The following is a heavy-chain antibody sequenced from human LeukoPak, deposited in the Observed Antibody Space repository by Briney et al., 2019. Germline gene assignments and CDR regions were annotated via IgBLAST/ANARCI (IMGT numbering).Heavy chain of an antibody. CDR2: ISSSGSGGNT. D-gene: IGHD2-15*01. J-gene: IGHJ5*02. Sequence: GGSLRLSCVASGVTLSNYAMSWARQAPGKGLEWVSGISSSGSGGNTYYADSVKGRFTISRDNSKNTLYLQMNSLRAVDTAVYYCARRDGSSPPHWLDPWGQGTLVTVSS. CDR3: ARRDGSSPPHWLDP. CDR1: GVTLSNYA. V-gene: IGHV3-23*01.